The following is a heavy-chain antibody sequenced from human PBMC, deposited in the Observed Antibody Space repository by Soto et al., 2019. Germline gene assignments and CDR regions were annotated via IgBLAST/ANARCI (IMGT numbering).Heavy chain of an antibody. D-gene: IGHD3-16*01. Sequence: PSETLSLTCSVFGGSVSSGDYYWTWIRQPPGKGLEWIGHVYSYGSANYNPSLNSRVSTSLDTADNQFSLNPRSVTAADTAVYYCATVPVDTYMIYWSDPWGQGTLVTVSS. CDR2: VYSYGSA. J-gene: IGHJ5*02. CDR3: ATVPVDTYMIYWSDP. V-gene: IGHV4-61*08. CDR1: GGSVSSGDYY.